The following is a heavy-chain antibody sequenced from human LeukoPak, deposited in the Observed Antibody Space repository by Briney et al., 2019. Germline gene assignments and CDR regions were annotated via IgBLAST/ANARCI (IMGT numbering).Heavy chain of an antibody. J-gene: IGHJ5*02. CDR1: GYSISSGYY. CDR3: ARDRRLEGFDP. CDR2: IYRSGNT. Sequence: SETLSLTCAVSGYSISSGYYWGWIRQPPGKGLEWIGSIYRSGNTYYSSSLKSRITISVDTSKNQFSLKLNSVTTADTAIYYCARDRRLEGFDPWGQGTLVTVSS. V-gene: IGHV4-38-2*02. D-gene: IGHD6-19*01.